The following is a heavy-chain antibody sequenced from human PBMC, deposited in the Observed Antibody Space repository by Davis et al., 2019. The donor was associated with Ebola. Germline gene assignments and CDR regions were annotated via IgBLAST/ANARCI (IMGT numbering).Heavy chain of an antibody. Sequence: GESLKISCAASGFTFSDYYMTWVRQVPGKGLEWVSGINWNGASSGYADSVKGRFTISRDNVKNSLYLRMNSLRVEDTALYNCARVNAATGYSRFDTWGQGTLVTVSS. CDR3: ARVNAATGYSRFDT. J-gene: IGHJ5*01. V-gene: IGHV3-20*01. CDR1: GFTFSDYY. CDR2: INWNGASS. D-gene: IGHD3-9*01.